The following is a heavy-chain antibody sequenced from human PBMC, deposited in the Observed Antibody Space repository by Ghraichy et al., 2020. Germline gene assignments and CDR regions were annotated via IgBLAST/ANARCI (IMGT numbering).Heavy chain of an antibody. D-gene: IGHD3-22*01. CDR1: GFTFSSYW. J-gene: IGHJ4*02. CDR2: IKQDGSEK. Sequence: GGSLRLSCAASGFTFSSYWMSWVRQAPGKGLEWVANIKQDGSEKYYVDSVKGRFTISRDNAKNSLYLQMNSLRAEDTAVYYCARDRPYNYYDSSGYSPTFDYWGQGTLVTVSS. V-gene: IGHV3-7*01. CDR3: ARDRPYNYYDSSGYSPTFDY.